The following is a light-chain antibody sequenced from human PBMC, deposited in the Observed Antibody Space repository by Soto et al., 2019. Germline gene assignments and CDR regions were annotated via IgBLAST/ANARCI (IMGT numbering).Light chain of an antibody. J-gene: IGLJ1*01. CDR2: DNN. Sequence: QSVLTQPPSVSAAPGQTVTISCSGSSSNIGNNYVSWYQQLPGTAPKLLIYDNNEGPSGIPDRFSDSKSGTSATLGITGLQTGDEADYYCGTWDNSLSAYVFGTGTKVTVL. CDR1: SSNIGNNY. CDR3: GTWDNSLSAYV. V-gene: IGLV1-51*01.